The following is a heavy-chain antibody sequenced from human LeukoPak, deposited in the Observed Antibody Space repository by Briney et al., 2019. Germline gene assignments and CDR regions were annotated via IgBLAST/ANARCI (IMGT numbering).Heavy chain of an antibody. J-gene: IGHJ1*01. V-gene: IGHV4-59*02. D-gene: IGHD2-15*01. CDR1: GGSVSGYY. Sequence: SETLSLTCTVSGGSVSGYYWSWIRQPPGKGLEWIGYIYYTGGTNYNPSLESRVTMSVDTSKNQFFLKLSSVTAADTAVYSCARVANFAGYCSGGSCYPAEYFQHWGQGTLVTVSS. CDR3: ARVANFAGYCSGGSCYPAEYFQH. CDR2: IYYTGGT.